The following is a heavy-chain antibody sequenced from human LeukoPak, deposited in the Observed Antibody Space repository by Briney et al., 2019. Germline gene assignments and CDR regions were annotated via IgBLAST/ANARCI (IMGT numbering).Heavy chain of an antibody. V-gene: IGHV3-74*01. CDR3: AQGGSPGAFDY. CDR1: GFTFSSYW. CDR2: INGDGSGT. J-gene: IGHJ4*02. D-gene: IGHD1-26*01. Sequence: GGSLRLSCAASGFTFSSYWMHWVRQAPGKGLVWVSRINGDGSGTSYADSVKGRFTISRDNAKNTLFLQMNSLRADDTAVYYCAQGGSPGAFDYWGQGTLVTVSS.